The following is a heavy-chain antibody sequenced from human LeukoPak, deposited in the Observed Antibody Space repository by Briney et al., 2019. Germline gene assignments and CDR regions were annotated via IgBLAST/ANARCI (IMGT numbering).Heavy chain of an antibody. CDR1: GGSISSGGYY. D-gene: IGHD2-2*01. CDR2: IYYSGST. V-gene: IGHV4-31*03. CDR3: ARAGQGYCTSASCYLSLDY. Sequence: SETLSLTCTVSGGSISSGGYYWSWIRQHPGKGLEWIGYIYYSGSTNYNPSLKSRVAISVDKSKNQFSLNLNSVTAADTAVYYCARAGQGYCTSASCYLSLDYWGQGTLVTVSS. J-gene: IGHJ4*02.